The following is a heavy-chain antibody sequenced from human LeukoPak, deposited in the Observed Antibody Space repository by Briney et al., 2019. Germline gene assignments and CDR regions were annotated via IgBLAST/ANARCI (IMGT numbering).Heavy chain of an antibody. J-gene: IGHJ4*02. D-gene: IGHD6-13*01. CDR2: ISSSGSNI. CDR3: ARVTAAGCDY. CDR1: GFTFSSYE. Sequence: GGSLRLSCAASGFTFSSYEMSWVRQAPGKGLEWVSYISSSGSNIYYADSLKGRFTISRDNAKNTLYLQVNSLRAEDTAVYYCARVTAAGCDYWGQGTLVTVSS. V-gene: IGHV3-48*03.